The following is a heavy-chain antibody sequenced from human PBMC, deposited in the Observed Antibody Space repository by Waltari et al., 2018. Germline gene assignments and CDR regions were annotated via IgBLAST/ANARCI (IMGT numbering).Heavy chain of an antibody. V-gene: IGHV4-4*07. J-gene: IGHJ4*02. Sequence: QVQLQESGPGLVKPSETLSLTCTVSGGSIRSYYWSWIRQPAGKGLEWIGRIYTSGSTNYNPSLKSRVTMSVDTSKNQFSLKLSSVTAADTAVYYCARDGYSYGRYYFDYWGQGTLVTVSS. D-gene: IGHD5-18*01. CDR1: GGSIRSYY. CDR3: ARDGYSYGRYYFDY. CDR2: IYTSGST.